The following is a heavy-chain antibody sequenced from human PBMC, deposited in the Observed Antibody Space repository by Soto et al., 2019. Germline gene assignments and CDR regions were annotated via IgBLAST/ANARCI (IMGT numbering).Heavy chain of an antibody. CDR2: ISYDGSNK. D-gene: IGHD2-8*02. CDR3: AKDPRCCTGYKCTAP. J-gene: IGHJ5*02. V-gene: IGHV3-30*18. Sequence: QVQLVESGGGVVQPGRSLRLSCAASGFTFSSYAMYWVRQVRQAPGKGLEWLAVISYDGSNKYYADSVKGRFTISSDKSKNTKYLQLNSLSADDAAGYYCAKDPRCCTGYKCTAPWGQGTLVTVSS. CDR1: GFTFSSYA.